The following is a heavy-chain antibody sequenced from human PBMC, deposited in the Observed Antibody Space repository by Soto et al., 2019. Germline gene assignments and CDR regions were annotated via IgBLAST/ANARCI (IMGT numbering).Heavy chain of an antibody. Sequence: QVQLVQSGGEVKKPGASVKVSCKASGYTFTSYGIRWVRQAPGQGLEWMGWISGYNGKTNYAQKVQDRVTMTTDTPTSTVYMELRSLRSDDTAVYYCAREGDVPYYSYGMDVWGQGTTVTVSS. CDR1: GYTFTSYG. CDR3: AREGDVPYYSYGMDV. D-gene: IGHD2-21*02. CDR2: ISGYNGKT. V-gene: IGHV1-18*01. J-gene: IGHJ6*02.